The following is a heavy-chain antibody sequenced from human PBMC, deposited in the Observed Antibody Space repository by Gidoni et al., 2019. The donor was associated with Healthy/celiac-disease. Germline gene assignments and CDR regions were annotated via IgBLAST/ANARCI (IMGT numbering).Heavy chain of an antibody. J-gene: IGHJ3*02. V-gene: IGHV2-5*02. CDR2: IYWDDDK. Sequence: QIPLKESGPTLVTPTQTLTLTCTFSGFSLSTRGVGVGWIRQPPGKALEWLALIYWDDDKRYSPSLKSRLTITKDTSKNQVVLTMTNMDPVDTATYYCAHRLSAYDFWSGYFTIHDAFDIWGQGTMVTVSS. CDR1: GFSLSTRGVG. CDR3: AHRLSAYDFWSGYFTIHDAFDI. D-gene: IGHD3-3*01.